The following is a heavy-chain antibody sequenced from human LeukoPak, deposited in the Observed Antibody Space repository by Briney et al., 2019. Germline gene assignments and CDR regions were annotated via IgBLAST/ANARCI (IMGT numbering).Heavy chain of an antibody. CDR3: AKEKDSYNQFFDY. D-gene: IGHD5-24*01. CDR2: ITGSGGST. V-gene: IGHV3-23*01. J-gene: IGHJ4*02. Sequence: GGSLRLSCVASGFTFSSYAMSWVRQAPGKGLEWVSTITGSGGSTYYADSVKGRFTISRDNSKNTLYLQMNSLRGEDTAVYYCAKEKDSYNQFFDYWGQGTLVTVSS. CDR1: GFTFSSYA.